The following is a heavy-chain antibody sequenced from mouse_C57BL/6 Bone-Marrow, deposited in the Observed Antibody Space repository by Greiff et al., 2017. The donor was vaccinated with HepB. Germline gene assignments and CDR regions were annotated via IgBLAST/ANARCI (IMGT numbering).Heavy chain of an antibody. Sequence: EVQRVESGGGLVKPGGSLKLSCAASGFTFSSYAMSWVRQTPEKRLEWVATISDGGSYTYYPENVKGRFTISRDNAKNNLYLQMSHLKSEDTAMYYCARENYGYAMDYWGQGTSVTVSS. V-gene: IGHV5-4*01. CDR2: ISDGGSYT. CDR3: ARENYGYAMDY. CDR1: GFTFSSYA. D-gene: IGHD1-1*01. J-gene: IGHJ4*01.